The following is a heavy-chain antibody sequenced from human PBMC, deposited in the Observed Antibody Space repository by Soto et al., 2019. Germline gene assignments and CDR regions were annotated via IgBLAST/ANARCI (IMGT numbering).Heavy chain of an antibody. D-gene: IGHD3-22*01. J-gene: IGHJ5*01. CDR2: IYKSGTT. Sequence: LSLTCTVSRDSISSSYWNWIRQPAGKGLEWIGRIYKSGTTNYNPSLKSRVTMSVDTSKNQFSLKLNSVTAADTAVYYCARDRNYYDSSGYYPFDSWGQGTLVTVSS. CDR3: ARDRNYYDSSGYYPFDS. V-gene: IGHV4-4*07. CDR1: RDSISSSY.